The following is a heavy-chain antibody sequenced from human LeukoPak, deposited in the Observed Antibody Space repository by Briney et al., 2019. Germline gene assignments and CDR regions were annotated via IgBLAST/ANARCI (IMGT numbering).Heavy chain of an antibody. V-gene: IGHV3-23*01. Sequence: GGSLRLSCAASGFTFSSYAMSWVRQAPGKGLEWVSAISGSGGSTYYADSVKGRFTIPRDNSKNTLYLQMNSLRAEDTAVYYCAKDVGAVLWYPYWGRGTLVTVSS. CDR1: GFTFSSYA. D-gene: IGHD3-10*01. J-gene: IGHJ4*02. CDR2: ISGSGGST. CDR3: AKDVGAVLWYPY.